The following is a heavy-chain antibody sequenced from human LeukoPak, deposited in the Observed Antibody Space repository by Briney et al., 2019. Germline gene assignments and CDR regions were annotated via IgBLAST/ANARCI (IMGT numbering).Heavy chain of an antibody. CDR2: ISSSGSVI. Sequence: GSLRLSCAASEFIFSAYGLNWVRQAPGKGLEWVSSISSSGSVIYYADSVKGRFTISRDNAKNSLYLQMNSLRAEDTAVYYCARDGSGSYYTYWYFDLWGRGTLVTVSS. D-gene: IGHD3-10*01. CDR3: ARDGSGSYYTYWYFDL. V-gene: IGHV3-21*01. CDR1: EFIFSAYG. J-gene: IGHJ2*01.